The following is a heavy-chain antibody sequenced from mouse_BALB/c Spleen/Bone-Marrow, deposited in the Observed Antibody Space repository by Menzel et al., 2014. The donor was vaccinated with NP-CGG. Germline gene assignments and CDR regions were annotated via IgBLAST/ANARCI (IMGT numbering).Heavy chain of an antibody. CDR3: SAVIYYGCAWFAY. J-gene: IGHJ3*01. D-gene: IGHD2-2*01. V-gene: IGHV1-5*01. CDR1: GYTFTSYW. Sequence: EVQLQQSGTVLVKPGASVKMSCKASGYTFTSYWMHWVKQRPGQGLEWIGAIYPGNSDTSYNQKFKGKAKLTADTSTSTAYLELSSLTNEDSAVYYCSAVIYYGCAWFAYWGQGTLVTVSA. CDR2: IYPGNSDT.